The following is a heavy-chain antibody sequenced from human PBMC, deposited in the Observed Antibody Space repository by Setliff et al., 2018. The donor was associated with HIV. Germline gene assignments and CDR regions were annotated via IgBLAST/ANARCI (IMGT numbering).Heavy chain of an antibody. D-gene: IGHD3-22*01. CDR3: ARIYDSSVYYPHDAFDI. CDR2: ISSSSSYI. CDR1: GFTFSSYS. V-gene: IGHV3-21*06. J-gene: IGHJ3*02. Sequence: GGSLRLSCAASGFTFSSYSMNWVRQVPGKGLEWVSSISSSSSYIYYADSVKGRFTISRDNAKNSLYLQMNSLRAEDTAVYYCARIYDSSVYYPHDAFDIWGQGTMVTVSS.